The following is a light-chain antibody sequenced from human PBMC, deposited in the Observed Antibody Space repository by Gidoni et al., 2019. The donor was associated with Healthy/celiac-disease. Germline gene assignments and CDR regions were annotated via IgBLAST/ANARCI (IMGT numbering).Light chain of an antibody. Sequence: EIVLTQSPATLSLSPGERATLSCRASQRVSSYLAWYQQRPGQAPRLRIYDASNRATGIPARFSGSGSGTDFTLTISSLEPEDFAVYYCHQRSNWPPYTFGQGTKLEIK. CDR1: QRVSSY. J-gene: IGKJ2*01. CDR2: DAS. V-gene: IGKV3-11*01. CDR3: HQRSNWPPYT.